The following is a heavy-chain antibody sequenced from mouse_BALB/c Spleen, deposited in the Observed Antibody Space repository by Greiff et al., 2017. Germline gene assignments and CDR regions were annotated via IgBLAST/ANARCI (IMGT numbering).Heavy chain of an antibody. Sequence: EVQLQESGPGLVKPSQSLSLTCSVTGYSITSGYYWNWIRQVPGNKLEWMGYISDDGSNNYNPPLKNRISITRDTSKNQFFLQLNSVTTEDTATYYCARGIITTGWFADWGEGTLVTVSA. CDR1: GYSITSGYY. CDR3: ARGIITTGWFAD. D-gene: IGHD1-1*01. CDR2: ISDDGSN. J-gene: IGHJ3*01. V-gene: IGHV3-6*02.